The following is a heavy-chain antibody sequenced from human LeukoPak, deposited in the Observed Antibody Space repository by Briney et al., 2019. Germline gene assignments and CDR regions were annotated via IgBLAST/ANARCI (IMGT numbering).Heavy chain of an antibody. Sequence: SGGSLRLSWVASGFTFGKYWMSWVRQAPGKGLEWVANIKLDGSEKNYVDSVKGRFTISRDNTKNSLYLQMNSLRAEDTAVFYCARDRHCVNGVCHSPPGMDVWGQGTTVTVSS. CDR3: ARDRHCVNGVCHSPPGMDV. J-gene: IGHJ6*02. CDR2: IKLDGSEK. CDR1: GFTFGKYW. D-gene: IGHD2-8*01. V-gene: IGHV3-7*03.